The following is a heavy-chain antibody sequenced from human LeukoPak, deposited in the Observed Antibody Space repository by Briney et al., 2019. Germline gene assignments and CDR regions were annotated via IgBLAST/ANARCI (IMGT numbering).Heavy chain of an antibody. D-gene: IGHD1-26*01. Sequence: PSETLSLTCTVSGGSISSSSYYWGWIRQPPGKGMEWIGSIYYSGSTYYNPSLKSRVTISVDTSKNQFSLKLSSVTAADTAVYYCARIVGASDYWGQGTLVTVSS. J-gene: IGHJ4*02. V-gene: IGHV4-39*01. CDR1: GGSISSSSYY. CDR2: IYYSGST. CDR3: ARIVGASDY.